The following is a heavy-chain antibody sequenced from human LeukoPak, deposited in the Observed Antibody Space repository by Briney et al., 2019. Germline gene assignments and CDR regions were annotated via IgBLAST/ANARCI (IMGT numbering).Heavy chain of an antibody. CDR1: GYTFTSYD. D-gene: IGHD6-6*01. J-gene: IGHJ4*02. CDR2: MNPNSGNT. V-gene: IGHV1-8*01. Sequence: ASVKVSCKASGYTFTSYDINWVRQATGQGLEWMGWMNPNSGNTGYAQKFQGRVTMTRNTSISTAYMGLSSLRSEDTAVYYCARGVIAARPRRRRSGFDYWGQGTLVTVSS. CDR3: ARGVIAARPRRRRSGFDY.